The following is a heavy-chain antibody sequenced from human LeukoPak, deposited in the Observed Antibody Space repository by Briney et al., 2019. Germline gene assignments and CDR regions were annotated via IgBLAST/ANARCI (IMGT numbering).Heavy chain of an antibody. CDR2: IRSQTEGGRT. D-gene: IGHD3-9*01. J-gene: IGHJ4*02. CDR1: GFTFNNVW. Sequence: GGSLRLSCVASGFTFNNVWMSWVRQGPGKGLEWVGRIRSQTEGGRTDYAAAVKGRFTISRDDSKNTLYLQMNSLKTEDTGLYYCTTDRHLYDILTGLPGFDYWGQGTLVSVSS. V-gene: IGHV3-15*01. CDR3: TTDRHLYDILTGLPGFDY.